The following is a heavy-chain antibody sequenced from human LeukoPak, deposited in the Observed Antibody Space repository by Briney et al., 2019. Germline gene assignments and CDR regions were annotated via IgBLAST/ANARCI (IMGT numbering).Heavy chain of an antibody. D-gene: IGHD3-16*01. J-gene: IGHJ4*02. CDR1: GFTFSSYS. Sequence: GGSLRLSCAPSGFTFSSYSMNWVRQAPGKGLEWVSRINPAGSVTNHADSVRGRFTISRDTATNTLYLEMNSLRAEDTAVYYCSRDFVGAEDYWGQGTLVTVSS. CDR3: SRDFVGAEDY. V-gene: IGHV3-74*01. CDR2: INPAGSVT.